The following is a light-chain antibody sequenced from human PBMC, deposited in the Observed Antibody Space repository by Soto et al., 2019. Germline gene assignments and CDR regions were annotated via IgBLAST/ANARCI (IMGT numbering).Light chain of an antibody. CDR2: GAS. CDR1: QIVNNNF. V-gene: IGKV3-20*01. CDR3: QQYGRSPYT. Sequence: EIVLTQSPDTLSLSPGERATLSCRASQIVNNNFLAWYQQKPGQAPRLLIYGASSRPGGIPDKFSGSGSGTDFTFTINRLEPEDFALYYCQQYGRSPYTFAQGTKLEI. J-gene: IGKJ2*01.